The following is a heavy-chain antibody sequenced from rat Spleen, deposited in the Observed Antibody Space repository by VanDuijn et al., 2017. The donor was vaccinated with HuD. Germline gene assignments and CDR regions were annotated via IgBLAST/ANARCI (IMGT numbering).Heavy chain of an antibody. D-gene: IGHD1-7*01. J-gene: IGHJ1*01. Sequence: QVQLKESGPGLVQPSQTLSLTCTVSGFSLTSYGVSWVRQPPGKGLEWMGGIWGDGSTNYNSALKSRLSISRDTSKSQVFLEMNSLQTDDTAKYFCARQTLWVSDWYFDFWGPGTMVTVSS. CDR1: GFSLTSYG. CDR3: ARQTLWVSDWYFDF. CDR2: IWGDGST. V-gene: IGHV2-16*01.